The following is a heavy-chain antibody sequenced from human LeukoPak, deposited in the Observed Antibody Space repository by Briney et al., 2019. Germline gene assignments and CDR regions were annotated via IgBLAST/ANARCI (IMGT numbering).Heavy chain of an antibody. J-gene: IGHJ4*02. CDR3: AKEGRIAAGTGDYFDY. CDR2: ISANGDTT. Sequence: PGGSLRLSCAASGFTFTSFSFNWVRQAPGKGLEGVSGISANGDTTKYADSVKGRFTISRDNAKNTVLLQMNSLRADDTAVYYCAKEGRIAAGTGDYFDYWGQGTLVTVSS. CDR1: GFTFTSFS. V-gene: IGHV3-23*01. D-gene: IGHD6-13*01.